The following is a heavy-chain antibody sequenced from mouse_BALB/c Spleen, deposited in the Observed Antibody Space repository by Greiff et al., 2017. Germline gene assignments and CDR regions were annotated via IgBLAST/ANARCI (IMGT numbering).Heavy chain of an antibody. J-gene: IGHJ4*01. V-gene: IGHV3-2*02. Sequence: EVQLQESGPGLVKPSQSLSLTCTVTGYSITSDYAWNWIRQFPGNKLEWMGYISYSGSTSYNPSLKSRISITRDTSKNQFFLQLNSVTTEDTATYYCAREDYEAMDYWGQGTSVTVSS. CDR3: AREDYEAMDY. D-gene: IGHD1-1*01. CDR1: GYSITSDYA. CDR2: ISYSGST.